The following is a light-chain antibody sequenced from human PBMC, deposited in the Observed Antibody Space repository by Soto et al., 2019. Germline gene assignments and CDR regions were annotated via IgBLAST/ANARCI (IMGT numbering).Light chain of an antibody. V-gene: IGKV3-15*01. Sequence: EIVMTQSPATLSVVPGERAARSCWASETVATNLAWYQQKPGQAPRLLISGASTRAAGISDRFRGSGSGTEFTLTISSLRSEDFAVYYCQQYNNWPSFGQGTKVDIK. J-gene: IGKJ1*01. CDR3: QQYNNWPS. CDR1: ETVATN. CDR2: GAS.